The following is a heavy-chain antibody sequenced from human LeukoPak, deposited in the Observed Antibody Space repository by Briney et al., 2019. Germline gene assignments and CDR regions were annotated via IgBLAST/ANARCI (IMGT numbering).Heavy chain of an antibody. D-gene: IGHD4-17*01. CDR2: ISSSSSYI. Sequence: PGGSLRLSCAASGFTFSSYSMNWVRQAPGKGLEWVSSISSSSSYIYYADSVKCRFTISRDNAKNSLYLQMNSLRAEDTAVYYCARGGSDYGDYGYNWFDPWGQGTLVTVSS. J-gene: IGHJ5*02. CDR3: ARGGSDYGDYGYNWFDP. CDR1: GFTFSSYS. V-gene: IGHV3-21*01.